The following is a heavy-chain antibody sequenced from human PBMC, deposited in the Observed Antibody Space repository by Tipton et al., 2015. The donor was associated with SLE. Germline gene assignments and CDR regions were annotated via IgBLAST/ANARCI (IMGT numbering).Heavy chain of an antibody. Sequence: QVQLVQSGADVQKPGASVKVSCKASGYSFTRNAITWARQAPGQVLEWMGWISADSDTTNYAQKFQGRVTMTTDTSTSTAYMEMRSLRSDDTALYYCVRINDFWSAYHDYWGQGTLVNVTS. D-gene: IGHD3-3*01. J-gene: IGHJ4*02. CDR2: ISADSDTT. CDR1: GYSFTRNA. V-gene: IGHV1-18*04. CDR3: VRINDFWSAYHDY.